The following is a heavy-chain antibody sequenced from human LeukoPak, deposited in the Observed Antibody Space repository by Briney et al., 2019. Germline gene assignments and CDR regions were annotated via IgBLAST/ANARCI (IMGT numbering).Heavy chain of an antibody. V-gene: IGHV3-30*02. D-gene: IGHD1-26*01. CDR1: GFTFSSYD. Sequence: GGSLRLSCAASGFTFSSYDMHWVRQAPGKGLEWVAFIRYDGSNKYYADSVKGRFTISRDNSKNSLYLQMNSLRAEDTAMYYCARADLSGSYFHPHFLDYWGQGTLVTVSS. J-gene: IGHJ4*02. CDR2: IRYDGSNK. CDR3: ARADLSGSYFHPHFLDY.